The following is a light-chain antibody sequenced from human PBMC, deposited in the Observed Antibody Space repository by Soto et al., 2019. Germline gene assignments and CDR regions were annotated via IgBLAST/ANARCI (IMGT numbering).Light chain of an antibody. CDR3: QHRGKWPRT. V-gene: IGKV3-11*01. CDR1: QAVGIY. J-gene: IGKJ2*01. Sequence: PGERATLSCRASQAVGIYLAWYQQKPSQAPRLLIYGTSNRATGIPGRVSGSGSETDFTLTISSLEPEDCGVYYCQHRGKWPRTFGQGTKLEI. CDR2: GTS.